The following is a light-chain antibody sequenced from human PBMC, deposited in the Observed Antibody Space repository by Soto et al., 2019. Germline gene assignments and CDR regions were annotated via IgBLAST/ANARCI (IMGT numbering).Light chain of an antibody. CDR1: QSVSSK. CDR2: RAS. V-gene: IGKV3-15*01. J-gene: IGKJ1*01. Sequence: EIVMTQSPATLSVSPGERATLSCRASQSVSSKLAWYQQKPGQAPRLLIYRASTRATDIPARFSGSGSGTEFTLTISSLQSEDFAVYYCQQYNKWPQATLGQGTKADIK. CDR3: QQYNKWPQAT.